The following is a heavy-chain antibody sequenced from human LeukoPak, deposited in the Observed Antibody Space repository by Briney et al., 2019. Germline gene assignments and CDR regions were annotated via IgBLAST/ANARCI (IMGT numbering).Heavy chain of an antibody. Sequence: GGSLRLSCAASGFTFGSYGMRWVRQAPGKGLEWVSFITPNADRASYADSVKGRFTISRDNPRNTLYMQMNSLRDEDTAVYYCAIVHGYYDGSGYWVQWGQGTLVTVSS. V-gene: IGHV3-23*01. D-gene: IGHD3-22*01. CDR1: GFTFGSYG. J-gene: IGHJ1*01. CDR2: ITPNADRA. CDR3: AIVHGYYDGSGYWVQ.